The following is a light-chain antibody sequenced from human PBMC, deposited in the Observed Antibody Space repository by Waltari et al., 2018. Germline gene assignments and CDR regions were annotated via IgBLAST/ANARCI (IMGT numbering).Light chain of an antibody. J-gene: IGKJ2*01. CDR3: LQHSSYPYT. Sequence: DIQMTQSPSAMSASVGDRVTITCRASQGISKYLAWFQQKPAKIPKRLIYTASNLESGVPSRFSGSGSGTEFTLTITSLQPEDSATYYCLQHSSYPYTFGQGTKLEI. CDR2: TAS. V-gene: IGKV1-17*03. CDR1: QGISKY.